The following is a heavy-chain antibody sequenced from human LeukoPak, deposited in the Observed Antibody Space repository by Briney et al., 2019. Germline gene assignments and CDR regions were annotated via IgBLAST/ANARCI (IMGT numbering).Heavy chain of an antibody. J-gene: IGHJ4*02. CDR2: ISYDGSNK. CDR3: ARDTSPSYYYDSSGYYDY. Sequence: GGSPRLSCAASGFTFSSYAMHWVRQAPGKGLEWVAVISYDGSNKYYADSVKGRFTISRDNSKNTLYLQMNSLRAEDTAVYYCARDTSPSYYYDSSGYYDYWGQGTLVTVSS. D-gene: IGHD3-22*01. V-gene: IGHV3-30*04. CDR1: GFTFSSYA.